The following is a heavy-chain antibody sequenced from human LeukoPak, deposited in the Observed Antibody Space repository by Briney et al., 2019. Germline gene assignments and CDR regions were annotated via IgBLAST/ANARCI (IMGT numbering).Heavy chain of an antibody. CDR3: ATGGGTGTTNFPSFHY. J-gene: IGHJ4*02. V-gene: IGHV4-59*01. CDR2: IYYSGGT. CDR1: GGSISSYY. Sequence: PSETLSLTCTVSGGSISSYYWSWIRQPPGKGLEWIGYIYYSGGTNYNPSLKSRVTISLDTSKNQFSLKLTSVTAADTALYYCATGGGTGTTNFPSFHYWGQGTLVTVSS. D-gene: IGHD1-14*01.